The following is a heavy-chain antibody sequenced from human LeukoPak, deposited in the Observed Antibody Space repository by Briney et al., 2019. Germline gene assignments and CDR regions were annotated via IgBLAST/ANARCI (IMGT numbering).Heavy chain of an antibody. D-gene: IGHD1-26*01. J-gene: IGHJ6*02. CDR3: ARDAGRTYGMDV. CDR2: ISGRSRGT. CDR1: GFTFYRYA. V-gene: IGHV3-21*01. Sequence: GGSLRLSCAASGFTFYRYAVSWVRQAPGKGLEWVSTISGRSRGTWYADSVKGRFTISRDNAKNSLYLQMNSLRAEDTAVYYCARDAGRTYGMDVWGQGTTVTVSS.